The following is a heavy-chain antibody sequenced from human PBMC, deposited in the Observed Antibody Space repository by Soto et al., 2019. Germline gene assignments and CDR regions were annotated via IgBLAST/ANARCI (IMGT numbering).Heavy chain of an antibody. CDR3: ARGRGFLELYYYYGMDV. CDR1: GGSISSGDYY. Sequence: QVQLQESGPGLVKPSQTLSLTCTVSGGSISSGDYYWSWIRQPPGKGLEWIGYIYYSGSTYYNPSLKSRVTLSVDTSKNQFSLKLSSVTAADTAVYYCARGRGFLELYYYYGMDVWGQGNTVTVSS. V-gene: IGHV4-30-4*01. J-gene: IGHJ6*02. D-gene: IGHD3-3*01. CDR2: IYYSGST.